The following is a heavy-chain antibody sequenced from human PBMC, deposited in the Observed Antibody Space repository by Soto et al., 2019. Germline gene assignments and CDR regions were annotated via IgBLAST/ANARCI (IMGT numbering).Heavy chain of an antibody. D-gene: IGHD2-2*02. J-gene: IGHJ5*02. CDR2: IYYSGST. CDR1: GGSISSGDYY. CDR3: ARAPDTLDNWFDP. V-gene: IGHV4-30-4*01. Sequence: QVQLQESGPGLVKPSQTLSLTCTVSGGSISSGDYYWSWIRQPPGRGLEWIGYIYYSGSTYYNPSLKSRVTISVDTSKNQFSLKLSSVTAADTAVYYCARAPDTLDNWFDPWGQGTLVTVSS.